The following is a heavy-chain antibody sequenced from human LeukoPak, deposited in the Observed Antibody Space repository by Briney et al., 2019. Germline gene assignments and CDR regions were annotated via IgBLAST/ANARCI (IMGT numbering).Heavy chain of an antibody. CDR3: ARGKGWDGDYYYYGMDV. CDR2: ISSNGGFT. D-gene: IGHD4-17*01. J-gene: IGHJ6*02. V-gene: IGHV3-64*04. CDR1: GFTFSTSA. Sequence: GGSLRLSCSASGFTFSTSAMHWVRQAPGKGLEYVSVISSNGGFTYYADSVKGRFTISRDNAKNSLYLQMNSLRDEDTAVYYCARGKGWDGDYYYYGMDVWGQGTAVSVSS.